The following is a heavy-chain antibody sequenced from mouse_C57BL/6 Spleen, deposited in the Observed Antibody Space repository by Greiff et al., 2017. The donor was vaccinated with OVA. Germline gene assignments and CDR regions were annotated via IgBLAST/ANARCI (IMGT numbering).Heavy chain of an antibody. J-gene: IGHJ1*03. D-gene: IGHD1-1*01. CDR2: IYPRSGNT. CDR3: ARYDYGSSEDWYFDV. CDR1: GYTFTSYG. V-gene: IGHV1-81*01. Sequence: VKLVESGAELARPGASVKLSCKASGYTFTSYGISWVKQRTGQGLERIGEIYPRSGNTYYNEKFKGKATLTADKSSSTAYMELRSLTSEDSAVYFCARYDYGSSEDWYFDVWGTGTTVTVSS.